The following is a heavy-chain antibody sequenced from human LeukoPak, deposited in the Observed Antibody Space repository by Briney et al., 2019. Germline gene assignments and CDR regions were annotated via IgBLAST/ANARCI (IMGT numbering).Heavy chain of an antibody. CDR1: GYIFTNYG. J-gene: IGHJ1*01. Sequence: ASVEVSCKASGYIFTNYGINWVRQAPGQGLEWMGWISVQNRNTNYAQKFQGRVTMTTDTSTSTVYMELRSLRSDDTAVYYCARYGLSQGYLQRWGQGTLVTVSS. CDR3: ARYGLSQGYLQR. V-gene: IGHV1-18*01. CDR2: ISVQNRNT. D-gene: IGHD3/OR15-3a*01.